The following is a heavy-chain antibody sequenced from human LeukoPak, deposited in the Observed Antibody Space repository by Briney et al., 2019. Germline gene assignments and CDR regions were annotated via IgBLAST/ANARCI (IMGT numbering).Heavy chain of an antibody. J-gene: IGHJ4*02. CDR2: LYTGGST. D-gene: IGHD3-10*01. CDR3: ATERRWFASDSSWGDYFDN. CDR1: GLTVSSNY. Sequence: GGSLRLSCAASGLTVSSNYMSWVRQAPGKGLEWVSVLYTGGSTYYADSVKGRFTTSRDNSKNTVYLQMNSLRGEDTAVYYCATERRWFASDSSWGDYFDNWGQGTLVTVSS. V-gene: IGHV3-66*01.